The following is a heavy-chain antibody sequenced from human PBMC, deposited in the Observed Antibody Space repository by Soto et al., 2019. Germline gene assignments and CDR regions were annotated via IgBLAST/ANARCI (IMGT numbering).Heavy chain of an antibody. CDR3: ARGGRGFNWGRAIGNWFDP. CDR2: INHSGST. Sequence: QVQLQQWGAGLLKPSETLSLTCAVYGGSFSGYYWSWIRQPPGQGLGWIGEINHSGSTNYNPSLKRRVTISVDTSKNQFSLKLSSVTAAGTAVYYCARGGRGFNWGRAIGNWFDPWGQGTLVTGSS. J-gene: IGHJ5*02. D-gene: IGHD3-16*01. V-gene: IGHV4-34*01. CDR1: GGSFSGYY.